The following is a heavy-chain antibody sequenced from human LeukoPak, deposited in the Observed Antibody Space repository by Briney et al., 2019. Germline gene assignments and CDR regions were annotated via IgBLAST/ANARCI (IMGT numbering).Heavy chain of an antibody. Sequence: GGSLRLSYAASGFTFSSYAMSWVRQAPGKGLEWVSAISGSGGSTYYADSVKGRFTISRDNSKNTLYLQMNSLRAEDTAVYYCAKPINWNFVFDYWGQGTLVTVSS. D-gene: IGHD1-7*01. J-gene: IGHJ4*02. CDR2: ISGSGGST. V-gene: IGHV3-23*01. CDR3: AKPINWNFVFDY. CDR1: GFTFSSYA.